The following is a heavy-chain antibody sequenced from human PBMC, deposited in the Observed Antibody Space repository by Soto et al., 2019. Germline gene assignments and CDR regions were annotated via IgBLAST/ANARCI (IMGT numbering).Heavy chain of an antibody. J-gene: IGHJ4*02. D-gene: IGHD6-13*01. Sequence: QVQLQESGPGLVKPSETLSLTCTVSGDSISSYYWRWIRQPAGKGMEWIGRIHTTENTNYNPTLRSRVTMSIDTSNNQFSLKLTSLTAADTAVYYCARALTSAAGLYFDYWGQGTLVTVSS. CDR2: IHTTENT. CDR1: GDSISSYY. CDR3: ARALTSAAGLYFDY. V-gene: IGHV4-4*07.